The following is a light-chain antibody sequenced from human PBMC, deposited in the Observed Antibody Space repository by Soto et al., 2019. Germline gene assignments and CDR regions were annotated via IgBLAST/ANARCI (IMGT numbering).Light chain of an antibody. CDR3: QQYNNWPPRT. J-gene: IGKJ1*01. CDR2: GAS. Sequence: EIVLTQSPVTLSVSPGERATLSCRTSQSIITTLAWYQQKPGQAPRLLIYGASTRATGVPARFSGSGSGTEFTLTIDSLQSEDFAVYYCQQYNNWPPRTFGQGTKV. V-gene: IGKV3-15*01. CDR1: QSIITT.